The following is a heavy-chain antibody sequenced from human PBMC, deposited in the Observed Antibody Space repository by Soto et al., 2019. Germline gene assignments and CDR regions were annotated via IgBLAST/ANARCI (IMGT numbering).Heavy chain of an antibody. V-gene: IGHV1-18*01. CDR1: GYTFTRYG. CDR3: PRVRPPCDP. Sequence: QVQLVQSGAEVKKPGASVKVSCKASGYTFTRYGNSWVLQAPGQGLEWMGWINAYNGNTNYAQKLQGRVTMTTDPSTSTAYMELRSLRSDDTVVYYCPRVRPPCDPWGQGTLVTVSP. CDR2: INAYNGNT. J-gene: IGHJ5*02.